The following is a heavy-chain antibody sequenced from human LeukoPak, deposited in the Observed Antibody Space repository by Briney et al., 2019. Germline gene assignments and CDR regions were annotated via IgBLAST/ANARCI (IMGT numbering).Heavy chain of an antibody. D-gene: IGHD4/OR15-4a*01. CDR1: GYTLTGYY. V-gene: IGHV1-2*04. J-gene: IGHJ5*02. CDR2: INPNSGGT. CDR3: ALLTHNWFDP. Sequence: ASVTVSCKASGYTLTGYYMHWVRQAPGQGLEWMGWINPNSGGTNYAQKFQGWVTMTRDTSISTAYMELSRLRSDDTAVYYCALLTHNWFDPWGQGTLVTVSS.